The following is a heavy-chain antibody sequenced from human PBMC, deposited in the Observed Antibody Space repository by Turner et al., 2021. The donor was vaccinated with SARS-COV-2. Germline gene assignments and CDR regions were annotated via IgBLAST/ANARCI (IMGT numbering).Heavy chain of an antibody. D-gene: IGHD3-22*01. Sequence: EVQLVESGGGLVMPGGSLRLSCAASGFTFRSYSMNWVRQAPGKGLEWDSSISMSSSYRYYADSVKGRFTISRDNAKNSLYLQMNSLRAEDTAVYYCARWGPYYYDSSGYYPDAFDIWGQGTMVTVSS. CDR3: ARWGPYYYDSSGYYPDAFDI. CDR1: GFTFRSYS. J-gene: IGHJ3*02. V-gene: IGHV3-21*01. CDR2: ISMSSSYR.